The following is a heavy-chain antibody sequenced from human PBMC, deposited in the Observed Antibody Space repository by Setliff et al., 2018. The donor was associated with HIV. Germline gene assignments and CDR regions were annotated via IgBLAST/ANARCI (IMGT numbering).Heavy chain of an antibody. J-gene: IGHJ6*03. CDR1: GGSISSHY. Sequence: PSETLSLTCTVSGGSISSHYWSWIRQPPGKGPEWIGYMFYGGNTDYNPSLKGRITISVDTSKNQISLRLRSVTAADTAVYYCATGRLYYYMDVWGKGTTVTVSS. CDR3: ATGRLYYYMDV. CDR2: MFYGGNT. V-gene: IGHV4-59*11. D-gene: IGHD1-1*01.